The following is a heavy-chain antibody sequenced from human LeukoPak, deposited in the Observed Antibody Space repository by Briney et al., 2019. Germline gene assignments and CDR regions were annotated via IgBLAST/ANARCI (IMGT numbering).Heavy chain of an antibody. V-gene: IGHV4-34*01. CDR3: ARGPLRFLEWFQVPSHAFDI. J-gene: IGHJ3*02. CDR1: GGSFSGYY. CDR2: INHSGST. D-gene: IGHD3-3*01. Sequence: SETLSLTCAVYGGSFSGYYWSWIRQPPGKGLEWIGEINHSGSTNYNPSFKSRVTISVDTSKNQFSLKLSSVTAADTAVYYCARGPLRFLEWFQVPSHAFDIWGQGTMVTVSS.